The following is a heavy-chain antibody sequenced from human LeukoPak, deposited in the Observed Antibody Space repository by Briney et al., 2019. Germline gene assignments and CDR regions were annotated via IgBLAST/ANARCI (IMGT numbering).Heavy chain of an antibody. CDR1: GYTFTSYG. V-gene: IGHV1-2*02. D-gene: IGHD5-18*01. Sequence: GASVKVSCKASGYTFTSYGISWVRQAPGQGLKWMGWINPNSGGTNYAQKFQGRVTMTRDTSISTAYMELSRLRSDDTAVYYCARAPGGTAIAEPPFDPWGQGTLVTVSS. J-gene: IGHJ5*02. CDR2: INPNSGGT. CDR3: ARAPGGTAIAEPPFDP.